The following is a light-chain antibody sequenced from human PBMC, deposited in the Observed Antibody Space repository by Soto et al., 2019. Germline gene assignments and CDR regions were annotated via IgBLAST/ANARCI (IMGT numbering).Light chain of an antibody. CDR1: QTISSW. V-gene: IGKV1-5*03. Sequence: DIQMTQSPSTLSGSVGDRVTITCRASQTISSWLAWYQQKPGKAPKLLIYKASTLKSGVPSRFSGSGSGTEFTLTISSLQPEDFATYYCLQYNSYPWTFGQGTKVDI. CDR3: LQYNSYPWT. J-gene: IGKJ1*01. CDR2: KAS.